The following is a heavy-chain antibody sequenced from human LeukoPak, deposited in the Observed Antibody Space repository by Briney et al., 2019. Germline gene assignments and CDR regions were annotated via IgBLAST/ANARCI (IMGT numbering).Heavy chain of an antibody. CDR3: ARIKPRGYYFDY. CDR1: GSSISSGGYY. V-gene: IGHV4-31*03. J-gene: IGHJ4*02. Sequence: PSQTLSLTCTVSGSSISSGGYYWSWMRQHPGKGLEWIGYIYYSGSTYYNPSLKSRVTISVDTSKNQFSLKLSSVTAADTAVYYCARIKPRGYYFDYWGQGTLVTVSS. CDR2: IYYSGST.